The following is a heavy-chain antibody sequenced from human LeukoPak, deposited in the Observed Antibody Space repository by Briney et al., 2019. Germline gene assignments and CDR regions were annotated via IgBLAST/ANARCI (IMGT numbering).Heavy chain of an antibody. V-gene: IGHV3-30*04. CDR3: AREGSTIFGVVIGFDY. Sequence: GSLRLSCAASGFIFSNYAMHWVRQAPGKGLEWVAVISHDGSNKNYADSVKGRVTISRDNSKNTLYLQMNSLRAEDTAVYYCAREGSTIFGVVIGFDYWGQGTLVTVSS. D-gene: IGHD3-3*01. J-gene: IGHJ4*02. CDR1: GFIFSNYA. CDR2: ISHDGSNK.